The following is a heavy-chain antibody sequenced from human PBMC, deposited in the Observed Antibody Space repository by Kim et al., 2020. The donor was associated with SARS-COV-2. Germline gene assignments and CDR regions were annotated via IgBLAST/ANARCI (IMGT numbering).Heavy chain of an antibody. CDR1: GFTFSRIG. V-gene: IGHV3-30*18. J-gene: IGHJ4*02. CDR3: AKEDTPGGYGIDY. Sequence: GGSLRLSCAVSGFTFSRIGMHWVRQAPGKGLEWLAIISYDGSTKYCADSVKGRFTISRDNSKNTLYLQMNSLRAEDTAVYYCAKEDTPGGYGIDYWGPGTLVTVSS. D-gene: IGHD6-19*01. CDR2: ISYDGSTK.